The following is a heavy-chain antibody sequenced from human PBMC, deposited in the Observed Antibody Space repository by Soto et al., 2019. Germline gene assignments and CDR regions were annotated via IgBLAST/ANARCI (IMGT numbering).Heavy chain of an antibody. D-gene: IGHD1-7*01. CDR1: GDSVSSNSAA. V-gene: IGHV6-1*01. J-gene: IGHJ6*02. Sequence: LSQTLSLTCAISGDSVSSNSAAWNWIRQSPSRGLEWLGRTYYRSKWYNDYAVSVKSRITINPDTSKNQFSLQLNSVTPEDTAVYYCARDRAAWNYDGYYYYYYGMDVWGQGTTVTVSS. CDR3: ARDRAAWNYDGYYYYYYGMDV. CDR2: TYYRSKWYN.